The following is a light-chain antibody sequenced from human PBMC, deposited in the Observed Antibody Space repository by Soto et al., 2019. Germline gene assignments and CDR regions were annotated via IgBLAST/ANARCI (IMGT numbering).Light chain of an antibody. V-gene: IGKV4-1*01. Sequence: DIVVTQSPDSLAASLGERATTNCKSSQSVFFSSNNQNSLAWYQEKPGQPLKLLLYWASTRESGLPDRVSGSGSGTDYALPFSSVQAEDVAVYYCQQYCTTPPTFGPGTRVDLK. CDR1: QSVFFSSNNQNS. J-gene: IGKJ1*01. CDR2: WAS. CDR3: QQYCTTPPT.